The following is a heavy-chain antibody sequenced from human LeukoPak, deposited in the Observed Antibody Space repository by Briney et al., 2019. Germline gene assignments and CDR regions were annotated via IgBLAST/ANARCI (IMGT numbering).Heavy chain of an antibody. CDR2: IYHSGST. V-gene: IGHV4-30-2*01. J-gene: IGHJ3*02. CDR1: GGSISSGGYS. Sequence: PSETLSLTCAVSGGSISSGGYSWSWLRQPPGKGLEWIGYIYHSGSTYYNPSLKSRVTISVDRSKNQFSLKLSSVTAADTAVYYCARAYVVLYDAFDIWGQGTMVTVSS. CDR3: ARAYVVLYDAFDI. D-gene: IGHD3-16*01.